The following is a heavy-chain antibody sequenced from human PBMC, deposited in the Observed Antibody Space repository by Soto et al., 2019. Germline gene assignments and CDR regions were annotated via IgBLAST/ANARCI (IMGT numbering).Heavy chain of an antibody. Sequence: GGSLRLSCAASGFTFSSYGMHWVRQAPGKGLEWVAVIWYDGSNKYYADSVKGRFTISRDNSKNTLYLQMNSLRAEDTAVYYCAKIPLDSSGYSLYYYYGMDVWGQGTTVTVSS. D-gene: IGHD3-22*01. V-gene: IGHV3-33*06. CDR1: GFTFSSYG. CDR3: AKIPLDSSGYSLYYYYGMDV. CDR2: IWYDGSNK. J-gene: IGHJ6*02.